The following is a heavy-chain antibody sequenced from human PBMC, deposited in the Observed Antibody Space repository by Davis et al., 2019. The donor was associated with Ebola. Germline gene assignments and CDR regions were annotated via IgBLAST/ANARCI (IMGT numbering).Heavy chain of an antibody. J-gene: IGHJ6*02. CDR1: GYTLIELS. Sequence: ASALVSCKVSGYTLIELSMHWVRQAPGKGLEWMGGFDPEDGETIYAQKFQGRVTMTEDTSTDTAYMELSSLRSEDTAVYYCATRERYCSSTSCYTSYYYGMDVWGQGTTVTVSS. V-gene: IGHV1-24*01. D-gene: IGHD2-2*02. CDR3: ATRERYCSSTSCYTSYYYGMDV. CDR2: FDPEDGET.